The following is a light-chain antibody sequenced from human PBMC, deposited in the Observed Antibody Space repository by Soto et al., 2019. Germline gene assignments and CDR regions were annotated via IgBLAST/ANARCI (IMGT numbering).Light chain of an antibody. CDR3: QQYGSSRRWT. J-gene: IGKJ1*01. V-gene: IGKV3-20*01. Sequence: EIVLTQSPGTLSLSPGERATLSCRASQSVSSSYLAWYQQKPGQAPRLLIYGASSRATGMPDRFSGSGSGTDFTLTISRLEPEDFVVYYCQQYGSSRRWTFGQGTKVEIK. CDR2: GAS. CDR1: QSVSSSY.